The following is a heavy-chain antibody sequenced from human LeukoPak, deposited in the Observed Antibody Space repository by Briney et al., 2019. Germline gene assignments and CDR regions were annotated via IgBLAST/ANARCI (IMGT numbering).Heavy chain of an antibody. CDR1: GYTFTTYG. D-gene: IGHD5-24*01. J-gene: IGHJ4*02. Sequence: ASVKVSCKASGYTFTTYGITWVRQAPGQGLEWMGWISAYNGNTNYAQKFQGRVAMTTDTSTSTAYMELRSLRFDDTAAYYCARALVDGYKELGYWGQGTLVTVSS. CDR2: ISAYNGNT. V-gene: IGHV1-18*01. CDR3: ARALVDGYKELGY.